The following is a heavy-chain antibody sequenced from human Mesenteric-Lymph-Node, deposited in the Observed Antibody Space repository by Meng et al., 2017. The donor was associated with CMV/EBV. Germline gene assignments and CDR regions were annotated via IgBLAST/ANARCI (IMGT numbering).Heavy chain of an antibody. V-gene: IGHV4-31*02. D-gene: IGHD4-17*01. J-gene: IGHJ5*02. CDR3: ARRDYRDLENWFDP. Sequence: SGHSISRGNYYWAWIRQHPGKGLEWIGYIYHSGNTYYNPSLKSRVTISVDTSKNHFSLNLNSVTAADTAVYYCARRDYRDLENWFDPWGQGTLVTVSS. CDR1: GHSISRGNYY. CDR2: IYHSGNT.